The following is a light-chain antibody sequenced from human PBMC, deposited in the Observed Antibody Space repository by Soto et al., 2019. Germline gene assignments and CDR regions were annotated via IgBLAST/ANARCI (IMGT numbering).Light chain of an antibody. CDR3: QQYNNWPRT. V-gene: IGKV3-15*01. Sequence: EIVMTQSPATLSVSPGERATLSCRASQSVSSNLAWYQQKPGQAPRLLIYGASTRATAIPARFSGSGSGTEFTITISSLKSEAFAVYYCQQYNNWPRTFGQGTQVEIK. CDR2: GAS. CDR1: QSVSSN. J-gene: IGKJ1*01.